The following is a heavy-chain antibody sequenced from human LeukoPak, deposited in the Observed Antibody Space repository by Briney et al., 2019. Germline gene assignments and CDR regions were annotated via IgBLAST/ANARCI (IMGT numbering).Heavy chain of an antibody. J-gene: IGHJ4*02. CDR1: GYSFTSYW. D-gene: IGHD4-11*01. CDR2: IYPGDSDT. Sequence: GESLKISRKGSGYSFTSYWLAWVRQMPGKGLEWMGIIYPGDSDTRYSPSFQGQVTISADKSISTAYLQWSSLKASDTAMYYCARGDSSNCLEFWGQGTLVTVSS. V-gene: IGHV5-51*01. CDR3: ARGDSSNCLEF.